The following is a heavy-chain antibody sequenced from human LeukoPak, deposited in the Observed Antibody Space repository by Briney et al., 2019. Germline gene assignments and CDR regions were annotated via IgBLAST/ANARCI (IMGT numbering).Heavy chain of an antibody. V-gene: IGHV4-39*07. CDR1: GGSISSSGYY. D-gene: IGHD2-15*01. CDR2: IYYSGST. Sequence: ETLSLTGPVPGGSISSSGYYWGWIRQPQGKGRGWIGSIYYSGSTYYNPSLKSRVTMSVDTSKNQFSLKLSSVTAADTAVYYCAREVVVAATYDYWGQGTLVTVSS. CDR3: AREVVVAATYDY. J-gene: IGHJ4*02.